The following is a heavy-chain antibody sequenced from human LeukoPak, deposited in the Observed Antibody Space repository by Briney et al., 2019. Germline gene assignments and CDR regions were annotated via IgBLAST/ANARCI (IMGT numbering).Heavy chain of an antibody. CDR3: ARGGDGVFDY. D-gene: IGHD5-24*01. CDR2: ISSSSNI. CDR1: EFTFSSYS. V-gene: IGHV3-21*01. J-gene: IGHJ4*02. Sequence: GGSLRLSCAASEFTFSSYSMNWVRQAPGKGLEWVSSISSSSNIYYADSVKGRFAVSRDNAKNEMYLQMNSLRAEDTAVYFCARGGDGVFDYWGQGTLVTVSS.